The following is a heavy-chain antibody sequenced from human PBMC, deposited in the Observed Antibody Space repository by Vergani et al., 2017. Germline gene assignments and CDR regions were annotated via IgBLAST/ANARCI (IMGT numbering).Heavy chain of an antibody. J-gene: IGHJ6*03. CDR3: ARGYDFWSGGYMDV. D-gene: IGHD3-3*01. Sequence: QVQLVESAGGVVQPGRSLRLSCAASGFTFSSYAMHWVRQAPGKGREWVAVISYDGSNKYYADSVKGRFTISRDNSKNTLYLQMNSLRAEDTAVYYCARGYDFWSGGYMDVWGKGTTVTVSS. V-gene: IGHV3-30-3*01. CDR2: ISYDGSNK. CDR1: GFTFSSYA.